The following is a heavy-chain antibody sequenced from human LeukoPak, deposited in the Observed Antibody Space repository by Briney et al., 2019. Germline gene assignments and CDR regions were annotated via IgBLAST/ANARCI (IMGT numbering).Heavy chain of an antibody. Sequence: SSETLSLTCAVYGGSFSGYYWSWIRQPPGKGLEWIGEINHSGSTNYNPSLKSRVTISVDTSKNQFSLKLSSVTAADTAVYYCARGGYGGTRTTAKYFQHWGQGTLVTVSS. J-gene: IGHJ1*01. CDR1: GGSFSGYY. V-gene: IGHV4-34*01. CDR3: ARGGYGGTRTTAKYFQH. CDR2: INHSGST. D-gene: IGHD4-23*01.